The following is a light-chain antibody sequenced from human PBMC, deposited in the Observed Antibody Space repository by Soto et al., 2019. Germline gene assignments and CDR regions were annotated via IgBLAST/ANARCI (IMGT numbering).Light chain of an antibody. J-gene: IGKJ1*01. CDR2: YAA. V-gene: IGKV1-27*01. CDR3: QQYGSSPPWT. Sequence: DIQMTQSPSSLSASVGDRVTFTCRASQDISHYLAWYQEIPGKVPKLLIYYAANLQSGVPSRFSGSGSGTDFTLTISSLEPEDFAVYYCQQYGSSPPWTFGQGTKVDIK. CDR1: QDISHY.